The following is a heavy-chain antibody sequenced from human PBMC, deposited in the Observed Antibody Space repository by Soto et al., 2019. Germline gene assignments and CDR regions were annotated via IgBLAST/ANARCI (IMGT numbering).Heavy chain of an antibody. CDR1: GGSISSGGYY. CDR3: ARYLYSSSRGALDY. CDR2: IYYSGST. Sequence: SETLSLTCTVSGGSISSGGYYWSWIRQHPGKGLEWIGYIYYSGSTYYNPSLKSRVTISVDTSKNQFSLKLSSVTAADTAVYYCARYLYSSSRGALDYWGQGTLVTVSS. V-gene: IGHV4-31*03. D-gene: IGHD6-6*01. J-gene: IGHJ4*02.